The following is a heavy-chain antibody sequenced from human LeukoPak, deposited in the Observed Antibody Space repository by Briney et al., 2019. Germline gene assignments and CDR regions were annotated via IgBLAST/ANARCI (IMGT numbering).Heavy chain of an antibody. V-gene: IGHV3-23*01. D-gene: IGHD3-3*01. J-gene: IGHJ6*03. CDR1: GFTFSSYS. Sequence: GGSLRLSCAASGFTFSSYSMNWVRQAPGKGLEWVSAISGSGGSAYYADSVKGRFTISRDNSKNTLYLQMNSLRAEDTAVYYCAKEYSELKYYYYYYMDVWGKGTTVTISS. CDR2: ISGSGGSA. CDR3: AKEYSELKYYYYYYMDV.